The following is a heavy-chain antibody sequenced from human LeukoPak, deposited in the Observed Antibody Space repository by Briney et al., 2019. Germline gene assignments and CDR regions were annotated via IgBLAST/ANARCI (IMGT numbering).Heavy chain of an antibody. D-gene: IGHD4-17*01. V-gene: IGHV3-23*01. Sequence: GGSLRLSCAASGFTFSKYALVWVRQAPGKGLEWVSASSSGGSNPLYADAVKGRFTISRDNSKNTLYLQMNSLRAEDTAVYYCAKPKKLRFFDYWGQGTLVTVSS. CDR3: AKPKKLRFFDY. CDR2: SSSGGSNP. CDR1: GFTFSKYA. J-gene: IGHJ4*02.